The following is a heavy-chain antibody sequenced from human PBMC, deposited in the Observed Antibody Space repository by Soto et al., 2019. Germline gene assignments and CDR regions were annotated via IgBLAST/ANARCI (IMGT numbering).Heavy chain of an antibody. CDR3: ATYAAYANYYFHY. D-gene: IGHD3-16*01. CDR1: GGTITTSGNS. Sequence: SETLSLTCVVTGGTITTSGNSWSWLRQTPGKGLEWIGGICPSGTRFCNPSLRSRVTISMDASDNNYSVMLASMTAADTAVYYCATYAAYANYYFHYWGRGTLVTVSS. J-gene: IGHJ4*01. CDR2: ICPSGTR. V-gene: IGHV4-30-2*01.